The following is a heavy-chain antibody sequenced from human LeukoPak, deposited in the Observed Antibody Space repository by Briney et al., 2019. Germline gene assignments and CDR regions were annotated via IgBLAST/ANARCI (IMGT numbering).Heavy chain of an antibody. V-gene: IGHV4-59*01. J-gene: IGHJ4*02. CDR3: ARGQWELPVGFDY. Sequence: SETLSLTCTVSGGSISSYYWSWIRQPPGKGLEWIGYIYYSGSTNYNPSLKSRVTISVDTSKNQFSLKLSSVTAADTAVYYCARGQWELPVGFDYWGQGTLVTASS. CDR2: IYYSGST. D-gene: IGHD1-26*01. CDR1: GGSISSYY.